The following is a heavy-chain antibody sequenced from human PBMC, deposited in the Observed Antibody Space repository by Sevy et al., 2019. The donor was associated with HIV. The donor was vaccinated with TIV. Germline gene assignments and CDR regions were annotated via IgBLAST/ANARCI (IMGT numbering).Heavy chain of an antibody. V-gene: IGHV3-11*01. D-gene: IGHD1-26*01. Sequence: GGSLRLSCTASAATFSDFYMSWIRQAPGKGLEWLSYISTNGRTIYYADSVKGRFTVSRDKAKKSQFLQMNSLRAEDTAIYFCATPTWRSDISDYWGQGALVTVSS. CDR3: ATPTWRSDISDY. CDR2: ISTNGRTI. CDR1: AATFSDFY. J-gene: IGHJ4*02.